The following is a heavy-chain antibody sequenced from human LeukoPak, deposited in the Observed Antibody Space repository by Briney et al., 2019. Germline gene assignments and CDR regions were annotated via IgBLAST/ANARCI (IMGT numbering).Heavy chain of an antibody. V-gene: IGHV3-53*01. CDR2: IYSGGST. J-gene: IGHJ3*02. Sequence: GGSLRLSCTASGFTFGDYAMSWFRQAPGKGLEWVSVIYSGGSTYYADSVKGRFTISRDNSKNTLYLQMNSLRAEDTAVYYCARPSVTAYDAFDIWGQGTMVTVSS. D-gene: IGHD2-21*02. CDR3: ARPSVTAYDAFDI. CDR1: GFTFGDYA.